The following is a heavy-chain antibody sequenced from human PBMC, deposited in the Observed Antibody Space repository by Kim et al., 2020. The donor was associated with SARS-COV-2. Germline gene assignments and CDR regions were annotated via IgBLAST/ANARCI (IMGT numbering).Heavy chain of an antibody. J-gene: IGHJ6*03. CDR3: ASTTYYDILTGYYTPSQYYYYMDV. Sequence: SETLSLTCAVYGGSFSGYYWSWIRQPPGKGLEWIGEINHSGSTNYNPSLKSRVTISVDTSKNQFSLKLSSVTAADTAVYYCASTTYYDILTGYYTPSQYYYYMDVWGKGTTVTVSS. CDR1: GGSFSGYY. V-gene: IGHV4-34*01. CDR2: INHSGST. D-gene: IGHD3-9*01.